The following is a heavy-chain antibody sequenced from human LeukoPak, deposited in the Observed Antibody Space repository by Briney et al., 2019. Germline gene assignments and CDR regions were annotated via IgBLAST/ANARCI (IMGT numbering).Heavy chain of an antibody. J-gene: IGHJ3*02. CDR1: GFTFSSYG. Sequence: GGSLRLSCAASGFTFSSYGLHWVRQAPGKGLEWVAVISYDGSDKYYADSVKGRFTISRDNSKNTLYLQMNSLRAEDTAVYYCALYCSGGSCYSMGGAFDIWGQGTVVTVSS. CDR3: ALYCSGGSCYSMGGAFDI. CDR2: ISYDGSDK. V-gene: IGHV3-30*03. D-gene: IGHD2-15*01.